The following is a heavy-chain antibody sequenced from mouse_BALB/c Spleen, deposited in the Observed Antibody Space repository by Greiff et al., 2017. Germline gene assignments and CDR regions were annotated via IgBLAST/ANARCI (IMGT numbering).Heavy chain of an antibody. CDR3: ARREITRAMDY. Sequence: DVMLVESGGGLVKLGGSLKLSCAASGFTFSSYYMSWVRQTPEKRLELVAAINSNGGSTYYPDTVKGRFTISRDNAKNTLYLQMSSLKSEDTALYYCARREITRAMDYWGQGTSVTVSS. J-gene: IGHJ4*01. V-gene: IGHV5-6-2*01. CDR2: INSNGGST. CDR1: GFTFSSYY. D-gene: IGHD2-4*01.